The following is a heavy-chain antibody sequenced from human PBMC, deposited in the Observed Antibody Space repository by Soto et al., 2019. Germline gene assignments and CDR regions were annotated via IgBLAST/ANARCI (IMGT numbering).Heavy chain of an antibody. CDR1: GGSISSYY. CDR3: AREEGGKYYFDY. Sequence: LSLTCTVSGGSISSYYWSWIRQPPGKGLEWIGYIYYSGSTNYNPSLKSRVTISVDTSKNQFSLKLSSVTAADTAVYYCAREEGGKYYFDYWGQGTLVTVSS. J-gene: IGHJ4*02. V-gene: IGHV4-59*01. CDR2: IYYSGST. D-gene: IGHD3-16*01.